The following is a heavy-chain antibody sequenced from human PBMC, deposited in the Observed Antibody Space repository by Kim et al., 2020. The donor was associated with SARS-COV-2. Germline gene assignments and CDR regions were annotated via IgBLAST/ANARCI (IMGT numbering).Heavy chain of an antibody. J-gene: IGHJ4*02. V-gene: IGHV3-15*01. D-gene: IGHD2-15*01. CDR3: TTATWC. CDR2: IKRKSDGETT. Sequence: GGSLRLSCAASGFTFSNARMSWVRQAPGKGLEWVGRIKRKSDGETTDYAAPVKGRFTISRDDSKNTLYLQMNSLKTEDTAVYYCTTATWCWGQGTLVTVS. CDR1: GFTFSNAR.